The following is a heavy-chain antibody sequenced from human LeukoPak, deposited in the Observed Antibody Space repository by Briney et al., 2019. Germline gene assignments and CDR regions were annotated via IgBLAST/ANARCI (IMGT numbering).Heavy chain of an antibody. D-gene: IGHD5-12*01. CDR2: IYSSGTT. CDR1: GGSISSGGYY. J-gene: IGHJ5*02. Sequence: SETLSLTCTVSGGSISSGGYYCSWIRQPPGKGLEWIGYIYSSGTTYYNPSLKSRVTMSVDTSKNQFSLKLSSVTAADTAVYFCASGSSGYDPWGQGTLVTVSS. V-gene: IGHV4-31*03. CDR3: ASGSSGYDP.